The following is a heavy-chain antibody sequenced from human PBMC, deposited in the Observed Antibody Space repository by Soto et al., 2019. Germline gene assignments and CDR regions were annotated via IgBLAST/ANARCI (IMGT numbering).Heavy chain of an antibody. V-gene: IGHV1-69*01. CDR3: ARDQGLYVHTGMVIDYYGMDV. CDR1: GGTFNSFA. Sequence: QVQLVQSGAEVKXPGSSVKVSCNTSGGTFNSFAISWVRQAPGQGLEWMGGVIPNFETTYYAQKFQDRLTIAADESTATAYMELRSLRSEDTAVYYCARDQGLYVHTGMVIDYYGMDVWGQGTTVTVSS. D-gene: IGHD5-18*01. CDR2: VIPNFETT. J-gene: IGHJ6*02.